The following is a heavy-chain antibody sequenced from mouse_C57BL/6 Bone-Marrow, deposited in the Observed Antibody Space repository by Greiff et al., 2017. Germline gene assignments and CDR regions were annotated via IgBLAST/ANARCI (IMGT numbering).Heavy chain of an antibody. Sequence: EVMLVESGGGLVQPGGSLKLSCAASGFTFSDYGMAWVRQAPRKGPEWVAFISNLAYSIYYADTVTGRFTISRENAKNTLYLEMSSLRSEDTAMYYCARSSYYDYEGFAYWGQGTLVTVSA. CDR3: ARSSYYDYEGFAY. CDR2: ISNLAYSI. V-gene: IGHV5-15*04. D-gene: IGHD2-4*01. J-gene: IGHJ3*01. CDR1: GFTFSDYG.